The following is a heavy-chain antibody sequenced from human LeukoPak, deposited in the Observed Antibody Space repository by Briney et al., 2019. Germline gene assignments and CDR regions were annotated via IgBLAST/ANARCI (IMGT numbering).Heavy chain of an antibody. V-gene: IGHV4-34*01. CDR1: GGSFSGYY. J-gene: IGHJ4*02. CDR2: INHSGST. Sequence: SETLSLTCAVYGGSFSGYYWSWIRQPPGKGLEWIGDINHSGSTSYNPSLESRVTISVDTSKNQFSLKLSSVTAADTAVYYCAGGEYYFDYWGQGTLVTVSS. CDR3: AGGEYYFDY.